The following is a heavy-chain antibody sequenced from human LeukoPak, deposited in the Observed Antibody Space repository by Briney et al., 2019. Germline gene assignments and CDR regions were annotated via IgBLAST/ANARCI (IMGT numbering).Heavy chain of an antibody. CDR1: GFTFSNYA. Sequence: GGSLRLSWAASGFTFSNYAMSWVRQAPGKGLEWVSAISGSGGSTYYADSVKGRFTISRDNSKNTLYLQMNSLRAEDTAVYYCAKDKYSGSYYFDYWGQGTLVTVSS. CDR2: ISGSGGST. V-gene: IGHV3-23*01. J-gene: IGHJ4*02. CDR3: AKDKYSGSYYFDY. D-gene: IGHD1-26*01.